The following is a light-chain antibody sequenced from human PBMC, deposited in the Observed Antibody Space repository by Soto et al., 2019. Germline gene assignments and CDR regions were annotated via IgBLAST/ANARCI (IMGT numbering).Light chain of an antibody. CDR2: KAS. CDR1: QSISSW. Sequence: DIQMTQSPSTLSASVGDRVTITCRASQSISSWLAWYQQKPGKAHKLLIYKASSLESGVPSRFRGSGSGTEFTRTISSLQPDDFATYYCQQYTSDSPKTFGQGTRVEIK. J-gene: IGKJ1*01. CDR3: QQYTSDSPKT. V-gene: IGKV1-5*03.